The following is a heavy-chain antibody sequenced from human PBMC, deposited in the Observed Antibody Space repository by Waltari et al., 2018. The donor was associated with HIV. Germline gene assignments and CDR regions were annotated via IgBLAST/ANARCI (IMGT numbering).Heavy chain of an antibody. J-gene: IGHJ4*02. CDR2: IYPGNSDT. D-gene: IGHD2-15*01. Sequence: EVQLVQSGAAVRKSGESLNISCKGSGYDFTTYWNAWVRQMPGKGLEWMGIIYPGNSDTRYSPSFQGQVTISADKSISTAYLQWSSLKASDTAMYYCARATHSDYWGQGTLVTVSS. CDR1: GYDFTTYW. V-gene: IGHV5-51*01. CDR3: ARATHSDY.